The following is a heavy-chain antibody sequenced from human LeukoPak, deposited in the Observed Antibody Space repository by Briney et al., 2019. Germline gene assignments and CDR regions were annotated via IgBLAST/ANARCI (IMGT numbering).Heavy chain of an antibody. CDR3: AREGTSYYGTATNGNYYYGMDV. CDR1: GFTFSSYS. V-gene: IGHV3-21*01. D-gene: IGHD1-26*01. J-gene: IGHJ6*02. Sequence: GGSLRLSCAASGFTFSSYSMNWVRQAPGKGLEWVSFISSSSSYIYYADSVKGRFTISRDNAKNSLYLQMNSLRAEDTAVYYCAREGTSYYGTATNGNYYYGMDVWGQGTTVTVSS. CDR2: ISSSSSYI.